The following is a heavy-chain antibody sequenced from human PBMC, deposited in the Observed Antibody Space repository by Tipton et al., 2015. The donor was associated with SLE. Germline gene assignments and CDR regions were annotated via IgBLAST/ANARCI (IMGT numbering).Heavy chain of an antibody. CDR2: VYYSGST. D-gene: IGHD3-22*01. CDR3: ARDEYRYDGTGYHLLGHFDY. J-gene: IGHJ4*02. V-gene: IGHV4-34*01. Sequence: TLSLTCAVYGGSFSAYYWSWIRQPPGKGLEWTGSVYYSGSTSYNPSLKSRVTISVDTSKNQFSLKLSSVTAADTAVYYCARDEYRYDGTGYHLLGHFDYWGQGTLVTVSS. CDR1: GGSFSAYY.